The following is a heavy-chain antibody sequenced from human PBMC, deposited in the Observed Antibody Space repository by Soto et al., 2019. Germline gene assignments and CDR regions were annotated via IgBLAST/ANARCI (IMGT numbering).Heavy chain of an antibody. CDR1: GFTVSSNY. J-gene: IGHJ4*02. Sequence: ESGGGLVQPGGSLRLSCAASGFTVSSNYMSWVRQAPGKGLEWVSVIYSGGSTYYADSVKGRFTISRDNSKNTLYLQMNSLRAEDTAVYYCARDPGYSYGRAPNYFDYWGQGTLVTVSS. CDR3: ARDPGYSYGRAPNYFDY. D-gene: IGHD5-18*01. CDR2: IYSGGST. V-gene: IGHV3-66*01.